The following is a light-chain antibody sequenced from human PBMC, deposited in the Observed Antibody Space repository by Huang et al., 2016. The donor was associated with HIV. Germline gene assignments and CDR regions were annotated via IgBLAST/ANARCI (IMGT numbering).Light chain of an antibody. Sequence: IVLTQSPDTLSLSPGERATLSCRASQNVTNNYLAWYQQRPGQAPRLLIYGASTRATGIPDRFNGSGAGTDFTLTISRLEPKDFVVYYCQQFGSSPPYSFGQGTKLEIK. CDR1: QNVTNNY. J-gene: IGKJ2*03. V-gene: IGKV3-20*01. CDR2: GAS. CDR3: QQFGSSPPYS.